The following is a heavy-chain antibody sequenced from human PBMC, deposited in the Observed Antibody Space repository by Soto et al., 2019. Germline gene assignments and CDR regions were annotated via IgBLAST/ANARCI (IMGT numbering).Heavy chain of an antibody. Sequence: QVQLQESGPGLVKPSQTLSLTCTVSGGSISSGGYYWSWIRQHPGKGLEWIGYIYYSGSTYYNPSLKHRVTLSVDMSKNQFSLKLRSVTAADTAVYYCARSKSRILTGYYRTHFDYWGQGTLVTVSS. CDR1: GGSISSGGYY. D-gene: IGHD3-9*01. CDR2: IYYSGST. CDR3: ARSKSRILTGYYRTHFDY. V-gene: IGHV4-31*03. J-gene: IGHJ4*02.